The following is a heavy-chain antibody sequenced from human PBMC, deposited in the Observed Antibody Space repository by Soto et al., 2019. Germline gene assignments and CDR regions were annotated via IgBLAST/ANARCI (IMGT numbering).Heavy chain of an antibody. J-gene: IGHJ6*02. CDR3: ARSGRSGYYYYYGMDV. Sequence: SETLSLTCTVSGDSISGYYWSWIRQPPGKGLEWIGYIYESGSINYNPSLKSRVTMSIDTSKNQFSLKLSSVTAADTAAYYCARSGRSGYYYYYGMDVWGQGTTVTVSS. CDR1: GDSISGYY. CDR2: IYESGSI. V-gene: IGHV4-59*01. D-gene: IGHD3-22*01.